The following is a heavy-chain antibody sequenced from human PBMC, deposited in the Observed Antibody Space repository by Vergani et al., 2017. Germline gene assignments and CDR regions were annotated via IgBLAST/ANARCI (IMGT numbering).Heavy chain of an antibody. J-gene: IGHJ6*02. CDR2: IYSGGST. CDR3: ARFPTTVATSGPLGPYYYYGMDV. Sequence: EVQLVETGGGLIQPGGSLRLSCAASGFTVSSNYMSWVRQAPGKGLEWVSVIYSGGSTYYADSVKGRFTISRDNAKNTLYLQMNSLRAQDTAVYYCARFPTTVATSGPLGPYYYYGMDVWGQGTTVTVSS. CDR1: GFTVSSNY. D-gene: IGHD5-12*01. V-gene: IGHV3-53*02.